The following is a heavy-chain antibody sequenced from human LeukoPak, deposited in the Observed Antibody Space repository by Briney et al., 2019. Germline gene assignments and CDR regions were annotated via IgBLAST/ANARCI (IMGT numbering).Heavy chain of an antibody. V-gene: IGHV4-61*02. Sequence: TLSLTCTVSGGSISSGSYYWSWIRQPAGKGLEWIGRIYTSGSTNYNPSLKSRVTISVDTSKNQFSLKLSSVTAADTAVYYCARNVVVVAANWFDPWGQGTLVTVSS. J-gene: IGHJ5*02. CDR2: IYTSGST. D-gene: IGHD2-15*01. CDR1: GGSISSGSYY. CDR3: ARNVVVVAANWFDP.